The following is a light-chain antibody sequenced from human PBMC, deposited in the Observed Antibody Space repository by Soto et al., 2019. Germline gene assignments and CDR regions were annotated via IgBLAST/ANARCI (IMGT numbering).Light chain of an antibody. CDR2: DAS. J-gene: IGKJ2*01. CDR3: QQYERPPFA. CDR1: QRVSNSY. V-gene: IGKV3-20*01. Sequence: EIVLTQSPGTLSLSPGDRATLSCRASQRVSNSYLAWYQQKPGQAPRLLIYDASTRAAGVPDRVTGGGSGTDFTLTINALEPEDFALYFCQQYERPPFAFGQGTRVEI.